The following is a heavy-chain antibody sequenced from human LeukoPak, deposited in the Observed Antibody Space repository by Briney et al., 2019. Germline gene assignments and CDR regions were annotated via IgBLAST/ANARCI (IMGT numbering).Heavy chain of an antibody. J-gene: IGHJ3*02. CDR1: GYTFTSYY. D-gene: IGHD3-16*01. CDR3: ARDPPLMAFDI. Sequence: ASVKVSCKASGYTFTSYYMHWVRQAPGQGLEWMGIINPSGGSTSYAQKFQGRVTMTRDTSTSTAYMELRSLRSDDTAVYYCARDPPLMAFDIWGQGTMVTVSS. CDR2: INPSGGST. V-gene: IGHV1-46*01.